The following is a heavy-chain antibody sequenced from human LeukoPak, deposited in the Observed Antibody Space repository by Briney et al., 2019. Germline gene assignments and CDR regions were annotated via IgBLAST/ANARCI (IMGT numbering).Heavy chain of an antibody. CDR3: AREYYYDSSGFHDY. J-gene: IGHJ4*02. CDR2: IYHSGST. CDR1: GYSIWRGYY. Sequence: SETQSLTCGVSGYSIWRGYYWGWIRQPPGKGLEWIGSIYHSGSTYYNPSLKSRVTISVDTSKNQFSLKLSSVTAADTAVYYCAREYYYDSSGFHDYWGQGTLVTVSS. V-gene: IGHV4-38-2*01. D-gene: IGHD3-22*01.